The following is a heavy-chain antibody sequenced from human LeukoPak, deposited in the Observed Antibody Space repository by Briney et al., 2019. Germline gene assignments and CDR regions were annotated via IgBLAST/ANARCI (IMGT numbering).Heavy chain of an antibody. Sequence: SETLSLTCTVSGGSISSYYWSWIRQPPGKGLEWIGYIYYSGSTNYNPSLKSRGTISVDTSKDEFSLKLSSVTAADTAVYYCARARGGAMGYWGQGTLVTVSS. CDR3: ARARGGAMGY. D-gene: IGHD3-16*01. CDR2: IYYSGST. J-gene: IGHJ4*02. V-gene: IGHV4-59*01. CDR1: GGSISSYY.